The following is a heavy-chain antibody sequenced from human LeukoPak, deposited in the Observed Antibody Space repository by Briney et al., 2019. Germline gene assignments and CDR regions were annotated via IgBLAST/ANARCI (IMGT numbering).Heavy chain of an antibody. J-gene: IGHJ5*02. CDR3: ARGVSSFGELFPSRVDP. V-gene: IGHV3-74*01. Sequence: GGSLRLSCAASGFTFSGYWMHWVRQAPGKGLVWVSRINSDGSSTSYADSVKGRFTISRDNAKNTLYLQMNSLRAEDTAVYYCARGVSSFGELFPSRVDPWGQGTLVTASS. D-gene: IGHD3-10*01. CDR1: GFTFSGYW. CDR2: INSDGSST.